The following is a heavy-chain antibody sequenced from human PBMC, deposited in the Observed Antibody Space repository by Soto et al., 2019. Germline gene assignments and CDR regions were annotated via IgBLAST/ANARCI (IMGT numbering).Heavy chain of an antibody. V-gene: IGHV3-23*01. CDR1: GFTFSSYA. D-gene: IGHD1-26*01. CDR2: VSDSGRRT. CDR3: AKDRVAGAIADRFDS. Sequence: PGGSLRLSCAASGFTFSSYAMNRVRQAPGKGLEWVAVVSDSGRRTDCAESVKGRFTISRDSSKNTVYLEMNTLRAEDTAVYYCAKDRVAGAIADRFDSWGQGTLVTVSS. J-gene: IGHJ5*01.